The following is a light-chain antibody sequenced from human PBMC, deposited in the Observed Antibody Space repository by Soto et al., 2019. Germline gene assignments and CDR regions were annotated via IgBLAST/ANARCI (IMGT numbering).Light chain of an antibody. Sequence: EIVLTQSPATLSLSPGERATLSCRASQSISSFVAWYQHKPGRAPRLLIYDVSKRATGIPARFSASGSGTVFPLPISSLEPEDVAVYFCQQRSSWPLTFGVGTPVAIK. CDR1: QSISSF. V-gene: IGKV3-11*01. J-gene: IGKJ4*01. CDR2: DVS. CDR3: QQRSSWPLT.